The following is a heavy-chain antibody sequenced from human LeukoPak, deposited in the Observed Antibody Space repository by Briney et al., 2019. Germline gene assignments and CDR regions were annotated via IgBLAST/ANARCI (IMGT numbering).Heavy chain of an antibody. D-gene: IGHD3-22*01. Sequence: SVKVSCKASGGTFSSYAISWVRQAPGQGLEWMGRIIPILGIANYAQKFQGRVTITADKSTSTAYMELSSLRSEDTAVYYCARLYYYDSSGSGLDPWGQGTLVTVSS. CDR3: ARLYYYDSSGSGLDP. CDR1: GGTFSSYA. CDR2: IIPILGIA. V-gene: IGHV1-69*04. J-gene: IGHJ5*02.